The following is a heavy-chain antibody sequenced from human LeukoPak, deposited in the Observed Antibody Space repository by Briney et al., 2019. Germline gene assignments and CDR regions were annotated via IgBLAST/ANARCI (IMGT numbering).Heavy chain of an antibody. D-gene: IGHD1-26*01. V-gene: IGHV3-74*01. J-gene: IGHJ4*02. CDR3: ARLATIGGSYYDY. CDR2: INSDGNST. Sequence: GRSLRLSCAASGFTFSSYWMHWVRQAPGRGLVWVSRINSDGNSTNYADSVKGRFTISRDNAKNTLYLQMNSLRAEDTAVYYCARLATIGGSYYDYWGQGTPVTVSS. CDR1: GFTFSSYW.